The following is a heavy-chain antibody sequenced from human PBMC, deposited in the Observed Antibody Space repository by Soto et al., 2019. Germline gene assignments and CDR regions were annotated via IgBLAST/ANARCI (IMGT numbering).Heavy chain of an antibody. Sequence: AETLSLTCAVYGGSFRGYYWSWIRQPPGKGLEWIGEINHSGSTNYNPSLKSRVTISVDTSKNQFSLKLSSVTAADTAVYYCARYHRYGRSFEFWGQGTLVTVSS. CDR1: GGSFRGYY. CDR3: ARYHRYGRSFEF. CDR2: INHSGST. D-gene: IGHD2-2*01. J-gene: IGHJ4*02. V-gene: IGHV4-34*01.